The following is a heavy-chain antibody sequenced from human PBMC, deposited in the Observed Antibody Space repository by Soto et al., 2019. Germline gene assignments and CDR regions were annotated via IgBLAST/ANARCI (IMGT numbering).Heavy chain of an antibody. CDR3: ARDARGSSYYYYYMDV. Sequence: GGSLRLSCAASGFTFSSYGMHWVRQAPGKGLEWVAVIWYDGSNKYYADSVKGRFTISRDNSKNTLYLQMNSLRAEDTAVYYCARDARGSSYYYYYMDVWGKGTTVTVSS. V-gene: IGHV3-33*01. CDR2: IWYDGSNK. J-gene: IGHJ6*03. D-gene: IGHD6-13*01. CDR1: GFTFSSYG.